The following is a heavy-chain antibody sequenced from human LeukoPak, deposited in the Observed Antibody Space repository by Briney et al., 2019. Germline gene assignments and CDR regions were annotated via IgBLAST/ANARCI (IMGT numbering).Heavy chain of an antibody. Sequence: SQTLSLTCAVSGGSISSGGYSWSWIRQPPGKGLEWIGYIYHSGSTYYNPSLKSRVTISVDRSKNQFSLKLGSVTAADTAVYYCARVTREEEYYFDYWGQGTLVTVSS. CDR3: ARVTREEEYYFDY. J-gene: IGHJ4*02. V-gene: IGHV4-30-2*01. CDR1: GGSISSGGYS. CDR2: IYHSGST. D-gene: IGHD2-21*02.